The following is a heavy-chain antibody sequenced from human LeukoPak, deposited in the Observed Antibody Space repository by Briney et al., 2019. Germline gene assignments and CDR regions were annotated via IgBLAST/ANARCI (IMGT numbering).Heavy chain of an antibody. J-gene: IGHJ4*02. Sequence: GSLRLSCAASGFTFREYWMSWVRQAPGRGLECLANIKPDGGEGYLLDSVRGRFTISRDNAKSSLYLQMDGLRVEDTAVYYCARDISHFDYWGQGTLVTVS. V-gene: IGHV3-7*04. CDR1: GFTFREYW. CDR2: IKPDGGEG. CDR3: ARDISHFDY. D-gene: IGHD3-3*02.